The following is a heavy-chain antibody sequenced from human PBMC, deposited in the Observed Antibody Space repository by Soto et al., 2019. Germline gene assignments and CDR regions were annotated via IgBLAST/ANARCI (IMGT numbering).Heavy chain of an antibody. CDR3: ASLGVGDWANYYYYYGMDV. J-gene: IGHJ6*02. D-gene: IGHD2-21*02. CDR1: GFTFSVYA. Sequence: EVQLLESGGGFVQPGGSLRLSCAATGFTFSVYAMTWVRQAPGKGLERVSADTANGGRTYSADSVKGRFTISRDNSKNTLFLQMNSLRAEDTAVYYCASLGVGDWANYYYYYGMDVWGQGTTVTVSS. V-gene: IGHV3-23*01. CDR2: DTANGGRT.